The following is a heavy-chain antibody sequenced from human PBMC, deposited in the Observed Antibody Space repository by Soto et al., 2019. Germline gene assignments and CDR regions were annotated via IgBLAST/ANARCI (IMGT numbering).Heavy chain of an antibody. CDR3: ARFTPETRNYYTNACDM. CDR1: GFTFSADS. Sequence: EVQLVGSGGGVVQPGGSLRLSCAASGFTFSADSMNWVRQAPGRGLEWISYVTKSSGIVYYAASGKGRFSTSRDNAKNSLYLHLNNLRDEDTAVYYCARFTPETRNYYTNACDMWGQGTLVTVSS. V-gene: IGHV3-48*02. CDR2: VTKSSGIV. D-gene: IGHD1-26*01. J-gene: IGHJ3*02.